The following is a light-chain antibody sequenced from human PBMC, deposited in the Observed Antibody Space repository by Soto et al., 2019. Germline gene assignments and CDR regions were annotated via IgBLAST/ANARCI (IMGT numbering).Light chain of an antibody. CDR1: QSVGTW. CDR3: QHYNSYSEA. Sequence: DIQMTQSPSTLSASVGDRVTITCRASQSVGTWVAWYQQKPVKAPKLLIYGASNLESGVPSRFSGSGSGTEFTLTISSLQPDDFATYYCQHYNSYSEAFGQGTKVDI. CDR2: GAS. J-gene: IGKJ1*01. V-gene: IGKV1-5*01.